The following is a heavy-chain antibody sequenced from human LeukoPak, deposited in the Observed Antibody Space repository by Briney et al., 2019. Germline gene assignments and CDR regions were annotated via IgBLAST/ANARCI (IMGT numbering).Heavy chain of an antibody. CDR3: ARSPYDSGLFDY. D-gene: IGHD3-22*01. CDR2: IGTAGDT. Sequence: GGSLRLSRAASGFTFSSYDMHWVRQATGKGLEWVSAIGTAGDTYYPGSVKGRFTISRENAKNSLYLQMNSLRAGDTAVYYCARSPYDSGLFDYWGQGTLVTVSS. J-gene: IGHJ4*02. CDR1: GFTFSSYD. V-gene: IGHV3-13*01.